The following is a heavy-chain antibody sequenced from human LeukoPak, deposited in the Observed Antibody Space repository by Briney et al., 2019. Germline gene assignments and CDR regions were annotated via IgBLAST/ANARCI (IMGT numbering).Heavy chain of an antibody. CDR2: ISGSGGST. D-gene: IGHD2-2*01. Sequence: GGSLRLSCAASGFSFSGYAMSWVRQAPGKGLEWVSAISGSGGSTYYADSVKGRFTISRDNSKNTLYLQMNNLRAEDTAVYYCAIIPLLVVPGDTIFDYWGQGTLVTVSS. CDR1: GFSFSGYA. CDR3: AIIPLLVVPGDTIFDY. J-gene: IGHJ4*02. V-gene: IGHV3-23*01.